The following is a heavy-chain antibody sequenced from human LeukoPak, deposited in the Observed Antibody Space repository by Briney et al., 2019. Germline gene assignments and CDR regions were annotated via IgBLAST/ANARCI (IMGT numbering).Heavy chain of an antibody. V-gene: IGHV4-59*01. CDR1: GGSISSY. Sequence: SETLSLTCTVSGGSISSYWSWLRQPPGKGLEWIGYIYYSGSTNYNPSLKSRVTISVDTSKNQFSLKLSSVTAADTAVYYCAKDGNSGSYPDYWGQGTLVTVSS. CDR2: IYYSGST. CDR3: AKDGNSGSYPDY. J-gene: IGHJ4*02. D-gene: IGHD1-26*01.